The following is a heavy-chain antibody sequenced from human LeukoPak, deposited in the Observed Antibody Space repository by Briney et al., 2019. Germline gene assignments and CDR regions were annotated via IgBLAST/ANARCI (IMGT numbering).Heavy chain of an antibody. CDR2: ISAYNGNT. V-gene: IGHV1-18*01. Sequence: PWASVKVSCKASGYTFTSYGISWVRQAPGQGLEWMGWISAYNGNTNYAQKLQGRVTMTTDTSTSTAYMELRSLRSDDTAVYYCVGAVAGQSEYFQHWGQGTLVTVSS. CDR1: GYTFTSYG. D-gene: IGHD6-19*01. CDR3: VGAVAGQSEYFQH. J-gene: IGHJ1*01.